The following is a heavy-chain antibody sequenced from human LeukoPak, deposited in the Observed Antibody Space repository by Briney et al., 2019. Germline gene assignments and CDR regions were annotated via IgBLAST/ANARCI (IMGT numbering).Heavy chain of an antibody. D-gene: IGHD2-2*01. J-gene: IGHJ6*02. Sequence: SETLSLTCTVSGGSISSYYWSWIRQPPGKGLEWIGEINHSGSTNYNPSLKSRVTISVDTSKNQFSLKLSSVTAADTAVYYCARGNGSTSSYGMDVWGQGTTVTVSS. CDR3: ARGNGSTSSYGMDV. V-gene: IGHV4-34*01. CDR2: INHSGST. CDR1: GGSISSYY.